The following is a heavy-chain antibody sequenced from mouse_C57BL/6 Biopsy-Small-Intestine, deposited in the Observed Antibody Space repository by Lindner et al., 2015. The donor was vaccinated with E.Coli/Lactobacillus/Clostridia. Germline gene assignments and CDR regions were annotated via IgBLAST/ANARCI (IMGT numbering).Heavy chain of an antibody. CDR2: INAGNGNS. D-gene: IGHD6-1*01. Sequence: SVKVSCKASGYTFTSYAMHWVRQAPGQRLEWMGWINAGNGNSKYSQKFQGRVTITRDTSANTAYMELSSLRSEDTAVYYCARDSATLPGTFFDYWGQGTLVTVSS. CDR3: ARDSATLPGTFFDY. CDR1: GYTFTSYA. V-gene: IGHV1-84*02. J-gene: IGHJ4*01.